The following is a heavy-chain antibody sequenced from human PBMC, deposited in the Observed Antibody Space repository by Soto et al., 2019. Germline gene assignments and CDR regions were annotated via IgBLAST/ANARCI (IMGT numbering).Heavy chain of an antibody. CDR3: ARGRVVVPAAVMFNCLDP. CDR1: GAPTTWGDYS. J-gene: IGHJ5*02. V-gene: IGHV4-30-2*01. Sequence: SETLSLTCAISGAPTTWGDYSWNWIRQPPGKGLEWIGYIFHGGSTYYNPSLRSRVTISVDRSRTQFSLKMSSVTAADTAVYYCARGRVVVPAAVMFNCLDPWGQGALVTVSS. CDR2: IFHGGST. D-gene: IGHD2-2*01.